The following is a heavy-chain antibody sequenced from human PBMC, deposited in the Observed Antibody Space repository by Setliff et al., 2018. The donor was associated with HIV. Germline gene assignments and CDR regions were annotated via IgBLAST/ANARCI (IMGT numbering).Heavy chain of an antibody. D-gene: IGHD3-10*01. Sequence: SETLSLTCTVSGGSVSSSSYYWGWIRQPTGKGLEWIGSIYYSGSTHYNPSLQSRVTVSVDTSKNQFSLNLSSVTAADTAVYYCARTLGSGTFRYYFDYWGQGTLVTVSS. CDR2: IYYSGST. CDR1: GGSVSSSSYY. V-gene: IGHV4-39*01. J-gene: IGHJ4*02. CDR3: ARTLGSGTFRYYFDY.